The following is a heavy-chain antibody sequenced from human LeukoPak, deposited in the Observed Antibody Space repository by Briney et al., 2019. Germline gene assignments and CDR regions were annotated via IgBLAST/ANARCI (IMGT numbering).Heavy chain of an antibody. CDR1: GDSVSSNSAA. D-gene: IGHD6-13*01. J-gene: IGHJ6*03. Sequence: SQTLSLTCAISGDSVSSNSAAWNWIRQSPSRGLEWLGRTYYRSKWYNDYAVSVKSRITINPDTSKNQFSLQLNSVTPEDTAVYYCARVCVAAAGTYYYYYYMDVWGKGTTVTISS. CDR2: TYYRSKWYN. CDR3: ARVCVAAAGTYYYYYYMDV. V-gene: IGHV6-1*01.